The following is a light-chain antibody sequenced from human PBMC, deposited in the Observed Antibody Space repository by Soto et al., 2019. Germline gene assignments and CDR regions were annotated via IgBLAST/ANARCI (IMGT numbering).Light chain of an antibody. Sequence: DIQMTQSPSSLSASVGDRVTITCRTSQPISTYLNWYQQKPREAPKFLISSASTLQSGVPSRFSGSGSGAHFTLTISSLQPEDFATYFCQQSYNSPFTFGPGTKVDIK. J-gene: IGKJ3*01. CDR3: QQSYNSPFT. V-gene: IGKV1-39*01. CDR1: QPISTY. CDR2: SAS.